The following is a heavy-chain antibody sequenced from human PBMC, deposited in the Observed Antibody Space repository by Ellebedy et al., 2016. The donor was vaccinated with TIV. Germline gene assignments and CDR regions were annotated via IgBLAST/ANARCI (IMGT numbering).Heavy chain of an antibody. D-gene: IGHD1-26*01. CDR3: AREGSYNWFDP. Sequence: AASVKVSCKASGYTFNSYAMHWVRQAPGQRLEWMGWINAGSGNTKYSQKFQGRVTITRDTSASTAYMELSSLRSEDTAVYYCAREGSYNWFDPWGQGTLVTVSS. CDR2: INAGSGNT. J-gene: IGHJ5*02. CDR1: GYTFNSYA. V-gene: IGHV1-3*01.